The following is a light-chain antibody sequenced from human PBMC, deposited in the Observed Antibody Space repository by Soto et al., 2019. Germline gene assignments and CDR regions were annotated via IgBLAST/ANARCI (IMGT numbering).Light chain of an antibody. J-gene: IGLJ3*02. V-gene: IGLV1-51*01. CDR2: DNN. CDR3: GTWDTSLSAAV. CDR1: SSNIGSNY. Sequence: QSVLTQPPSVSAAPGQKVTISCSGTSSNIGSNYVSWYQQLPGTAPKLLIYDNNKRPSGIPDRFSGSKSGTSATLGITGLQTGEEADYYCGTWDTSLSAAVFGGGTKLTVL.